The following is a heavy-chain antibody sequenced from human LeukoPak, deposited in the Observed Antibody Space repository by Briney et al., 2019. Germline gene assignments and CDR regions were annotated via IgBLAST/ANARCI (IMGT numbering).Heavy chain of an antibody. CDR3: AKDYYGDYDPGGPIDY. CDR2: ISGSGVNT. CDR1: GCTFSSYG. J-gene: IGHJ4*02. Sequence: ARSLRLSCAASGCTFSSYGMNWVRQAPGKGLEWVSVISGSGVNTYYADSATGRFTISRDNSKNKLYLQMNSLRAEDTAVYYCAKDYYGDYDPGGPIDYWGQGTLITVSS. V-gene: IGHV3-23*01. D-gene: IGHD4-17*01.